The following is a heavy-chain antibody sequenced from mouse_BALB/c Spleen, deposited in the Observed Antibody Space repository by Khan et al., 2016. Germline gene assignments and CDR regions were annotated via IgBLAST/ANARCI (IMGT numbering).Heavy chain of an antibody. D-gene: IGHD2-12*01. CDR1: GYTFTNYG. V-gene: IGHV9-1*02. J-gene: IGHJ3*01. CDR2: INTYTGEP. CDR3: ARFYDNYDGFDY. Sequence: QIQLVQSGPELKKPGETVKISCKASGYTFTNYGMNWVKQAPGKGLKWMGWINTYTGEPTYADDFKGRFAFSLETFASTAYLQINNLKNEDMATYFCARFYDNYDGFDYWGQGTLVTVSA.